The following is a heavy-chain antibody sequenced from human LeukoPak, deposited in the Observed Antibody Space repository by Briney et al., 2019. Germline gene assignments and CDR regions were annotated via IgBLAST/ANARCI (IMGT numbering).Heavy chain of an antibody. CDR1: GFTFDDYG. Sequence: GGSLRLSCAASGFTFDDYGMSWVRQAPGKGLEWVSGINWNGGSTGYADSVKGRFTISRDNAKNSLYLQMNSLRAEDTALYYCARVPPRSYDSRWFDPWGQGTLVTVSS. CDR2: INWNGGST. J-gene: IGHJ5*02. CDR3: ARVPPRSYDSRWFDP. D-gene: IGHD3-22*01. V-gene: IGHV3-20*04.